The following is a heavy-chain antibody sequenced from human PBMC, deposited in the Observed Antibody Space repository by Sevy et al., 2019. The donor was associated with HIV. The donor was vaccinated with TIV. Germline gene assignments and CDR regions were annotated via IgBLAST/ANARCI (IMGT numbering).Heavy chain of an antibody. D-gene: IGHD3-3*01. J-gene: IGHJ6*02. CDR2: IRYDGSNK. CDR1: GFTFSSYG. V-gene: IGHV3-30*02. CDR3: AKDQPHYDFWSGYNYYYGMDV. Sequence: GESLKISCAASGFTFSSYGMHWVRQAPGKGLEWVAFIRYDGSNKYYADSVKGRFTISRDNSKNTLYLQMNSLRAEDTAVYYCAKDQPHYDFWSGYNYYYGMDVWGQGTTVTVSS.